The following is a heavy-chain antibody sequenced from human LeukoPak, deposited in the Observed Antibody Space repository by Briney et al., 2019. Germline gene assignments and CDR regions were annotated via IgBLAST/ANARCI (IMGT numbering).Heavy chain of an antibody. D-gene: IGHD6-19*01. V-gene: IGHV3-23*01. Sequence: PGGSLRLSCAASGFTFSSYAMTWVRQAPGKGLEWVSVINTRGGNTDYADPVKGRFTISRDNSKNTLYLQMNSLRAEDTAVYYCAKGSGWYVWGQGTLVTVSS. CDR3: AKGSGWYV. CDR2: INTRGGNT. J-gene: IGHJ4*02. CDR1: GFTFSSYA.